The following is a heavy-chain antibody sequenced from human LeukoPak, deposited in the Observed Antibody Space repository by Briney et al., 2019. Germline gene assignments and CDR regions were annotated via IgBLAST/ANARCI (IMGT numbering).Heavy chain of an antibody. CDR3: GRGMIRAYGSDY. J-gene: IGHJ4*02. CDR2: INPSGGTA. CDR1: GFTFSTYW. D-gene: IGHD3-10*01. V-gene: IGHV3-74*01. Sequence: GGSLRLSCAASGFTFSTYWMHWVRQAPGKGLVWVSHINPSGGTAFYADSVKGRFTISRDNTKNTVYLQMSSLGAEDTAVYYCGRGMIRAYGSDYWGQGTLVTVSS.